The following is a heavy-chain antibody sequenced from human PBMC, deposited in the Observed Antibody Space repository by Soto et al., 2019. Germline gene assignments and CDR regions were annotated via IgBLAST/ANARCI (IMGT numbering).Heavy chain of an antibody. V-gene: IGHV3-30-3*01. Sequence: QVQLVESGGGVVQPGRSLRLSCAASGFTFSSYAMHWVRQAPGKGLEWVAVISYDGSNKYYADSVKGRFTISRDNSKNTLYLQMNSLRAEDTAVYYCARAAARYGSGHYGMDVWGQGTTVTVSS. CDR1: GFTFSSYA. CDR2: ISYDGSNK. J-gene: IGHJ6*02. D-gene: IGHD3-10*01. CDR3: ARAAARYGSGHYGMDV.